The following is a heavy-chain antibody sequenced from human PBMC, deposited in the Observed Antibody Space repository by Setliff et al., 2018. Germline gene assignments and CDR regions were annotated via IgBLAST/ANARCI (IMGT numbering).Heavy chain of an antibody. CDR2: ISAYNGNT. J-gene: IGHJ5*02. CDR3: ARNEGGRSWRITMVRGVPDSWFDP. D-gene: IGHD3-10*01. Sequence: ASVKVSCKASGYSFTDYYMHWVRQAPGQGLEWMGWISAYNGNTNYAQKLQGRVTMTTDTSTSTAYMELRSLRSDDTAVYYCARNEGGRSWRITMVRGVPDSWFDPWGQGTLVTVSS. CDR1: GYSFTDYY. V-gene: IGHV1-18*01.